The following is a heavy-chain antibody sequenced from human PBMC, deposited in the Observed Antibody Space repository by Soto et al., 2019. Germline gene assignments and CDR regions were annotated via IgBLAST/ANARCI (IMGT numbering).Heavy chain of an antibody. V-gene: IGHV3-15*07. CDR1: GFTFSHAW. CDR3: ATIGHCSNGVCSYYYYGMDV. Sequence: EVQLVESGGGLVKPGGSLRLSCGASGFTFSHAWMNWVRQAPGKGLEWVGRIKSKIDGWTSDYAAPVKGRFSISRDDSKDTLFLQMNRLKTEDTAVYFCATIGHCSNGVCSYYYYGMDVWGLGTTVTVSS. CDR2: IKSKIDGWTS. J-gene: IGHJ6*02. D-gene: IGHD2-8*01.